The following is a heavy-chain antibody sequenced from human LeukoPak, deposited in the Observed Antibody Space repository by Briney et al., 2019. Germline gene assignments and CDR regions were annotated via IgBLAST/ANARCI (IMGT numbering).Heavy chain of an antibody. Sequence: QTGGSLRLSCAASGFTFDDYAMHWVRQAPGKGLEWVSLISWDGGSTYYADSVKGRFTISRDNSKNSLYLQMNSLRAEDTALYYCAKDTAAAGTDLHLDYWGQGTLDTVSS. CDR3: AKDTAAAGTDLHLDY. CDR1: GFTFDDYA. D-gene: IGHD6-13*01. CDR2: ISWDGGST. J-gene: IGHJ4*02. V-gene: IGHV3-43D*04.